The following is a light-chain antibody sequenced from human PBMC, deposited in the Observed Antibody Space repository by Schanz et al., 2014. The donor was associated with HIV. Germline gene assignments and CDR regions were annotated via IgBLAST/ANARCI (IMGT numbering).Light chain of an antibody. CDR3: SSYAGNNNGV. Sequence: QSALTQPASVSGSPGQSITISCTGTSSDVGGYKYVSWYQQYPGKAPKLMIYDVTNRPSGVSNRFSGSKSGNTASLTVSGLQPEDEADYYCSSYAGNNNGVFGGGTKVTVL. J-gene: IGLJ3*02. V-gene: IGLV2-14*01. CDR2: DVT. CDR1: SSDVGGYKY.